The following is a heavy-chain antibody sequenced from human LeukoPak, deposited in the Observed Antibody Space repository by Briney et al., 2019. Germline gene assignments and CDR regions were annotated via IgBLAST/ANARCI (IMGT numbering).Heavy chain of an antibody. Sequence: GRSLRLSCSASGFTFSSYSMNWVRQAPGKGLEWVSYISSSSSSRYYGDSVKGRFTISRDNAKNSLYLQMNSLRDEDTAVYFCASTSMVRGVILNLFDYWGQGTLVTVSS. V-gene: IGHV3-48*02. J-gene: IGHJ4*02. CDR3: ASTSMVRGVILNLFDY. D-gene: IGHD3-10*01. CDR2: ISSSSSSR. CDR1: GFTFSSYS.